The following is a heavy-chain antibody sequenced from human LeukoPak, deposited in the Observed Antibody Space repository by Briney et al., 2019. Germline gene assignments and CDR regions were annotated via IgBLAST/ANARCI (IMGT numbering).Heavy chain of an antibody. Sequence: ASVKVSCKASGYTFTSYGISWVRQAPGQGLEWMGWISAYNGNTNYAQKLQGRVTMTTDTSTSTAYMELRSLRSDDTAVYYCARDCSGGSCYLAASDIWGQGTMVTVSS. CDR3: ARDCSGGSCYLAASDI. CDR2: ISAYNGNT. J-gene: IGHJ3*02. CDR1: GYTFTSYG. D-gene: IGHD2-15*01. V-gene: IGHV1-18*01.